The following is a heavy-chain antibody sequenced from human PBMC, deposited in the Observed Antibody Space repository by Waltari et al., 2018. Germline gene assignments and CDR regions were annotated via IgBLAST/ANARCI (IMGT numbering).Heavy chain of an antibody. CDR3: ARGPLSDPIAAAVRL. V-gene: IGHV1-69*01. D-gene: IGHD6-13*01. CDR1: GCTFSSYA. J-gene: IGHJ4*02. Sequence: GSSVKVSCKASGCTFSSYAISWVRQAPGQGLEWMGGIIPIFGTANYAQKFQGRVTITADESTSTAYMELSSLRSEDTAVYYCARGPLSDPIAAAVRLWGQGTLVTVSS. CDR2: IIPIFGTA.